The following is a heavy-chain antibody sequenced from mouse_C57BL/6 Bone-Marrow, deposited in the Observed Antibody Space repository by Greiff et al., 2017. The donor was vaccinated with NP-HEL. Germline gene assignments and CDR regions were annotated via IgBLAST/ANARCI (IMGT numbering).Heavy chain of an antibody. V-gene: IGHV1-15*01. CDR3: TSGYYYGSSYWYFDV. J-gene: IGHJ1*03. CDR2: IDPETGGT. CDR1: GYTFTDYE. D-gene: IGHD1-1*01. Sequence: QVQLKESGAELVRPGASVTLSCKASGYTFTDYEMHWVKQTPVHGLEWIGAIDPETGGTAYNQKFKGKAILTADKSSSTAYMELRSLTSEDSAVYYCTSGYYYGSSYWYFDVWGTGATVTVSS.